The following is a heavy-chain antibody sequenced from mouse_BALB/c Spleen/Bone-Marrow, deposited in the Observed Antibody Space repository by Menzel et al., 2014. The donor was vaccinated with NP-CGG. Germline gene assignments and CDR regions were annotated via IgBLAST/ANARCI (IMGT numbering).Heavy chain of an antibody. V-gene: IGHV1S127*01. D-gene: IGHD2-1*01. CDR3: TRSRDYGNWFAY. J-gene: IGHJ3*01. CDR2: IDPSDSYT. Sequence: VHLVESGAELVKPGASVKMSCKASGYTFTSYWMHWVKQRPGQGLEWIGVIDPSDSYTSYNQKFKGKATLTVDTSSSTAYMQLSSLTSEDSAVCYCTRSRDYGNWFAYWGQGTLVTVSA. CDR1: GYTFTSYW.